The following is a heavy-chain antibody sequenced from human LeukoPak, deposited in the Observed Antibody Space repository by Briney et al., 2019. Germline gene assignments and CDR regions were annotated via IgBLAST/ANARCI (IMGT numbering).Heavy chain of an antibody. CDR1: GGSTSSYY. Sequence: PSETLSLTCTVSGGSTSSYYWSSLRQPPGQGLEWIGHIYYTGSTTYNPSLKSRVTISVDTSKNQFSLKLSSVTAADTAVYYCARYRSGWYRDFDYWGQGTLVTVSS. D-gene: IGHD6-19*01. V-gene: IGHV4-59*01. CDR3: ARYRSGWYRDFDY. J-gene: IGHJ4*02. CDR2: IYYTGST.